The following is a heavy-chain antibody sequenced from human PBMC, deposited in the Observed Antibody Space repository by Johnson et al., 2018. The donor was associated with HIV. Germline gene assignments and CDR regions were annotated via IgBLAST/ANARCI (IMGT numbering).Heavy chain of an antibody. CDR2: IQYDGSNK. Sequence: QVQLVESGGGVVQPGRSLRLSCAASGFTFRDYGMHWVRQAPGKGLEWVAFIQYDGSNKYYADSVRGRFTISRDNSKNTLYLQMNSLRAEDTAVYYCAKESAFDIWGQGTMVTVSS. CDR1: GFTFRDYG. CDR3: AKESAFDI. V-gene: IGHV3-30*02. J-gene: IGHJ3*02.